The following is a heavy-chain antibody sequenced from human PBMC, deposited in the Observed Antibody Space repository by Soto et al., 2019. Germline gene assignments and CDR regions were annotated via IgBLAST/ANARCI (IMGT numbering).Heavy chain of an antibody. D-gene: IGHD2-21*02. CDR1: GGSISFDHYH. V-gene: IGHV4-30-4*01. CDR3: AREDDGGDRDYYGLDV. J-gene: IGHJ6*02. Sequence: QVQLQQSGPGLVKPSQTLSLTCTVSGGSISFDHYHWTWILQPPGKGLEWIGYVHYSGSVLYNPSLQSRVSISVDTSKNQFSLKLSSVTAADTAVYFCAREDDGGDRDYYGLDVWGQGTTVTVSS. CDR2: VHYSGSV.